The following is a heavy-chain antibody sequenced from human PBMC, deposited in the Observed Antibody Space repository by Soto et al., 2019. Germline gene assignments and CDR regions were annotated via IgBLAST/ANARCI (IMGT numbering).Heavy chain of an antibody. CDR3: TRVAPYSSGWYSWFDP. D-gene: IGHD6-19*01. J-gene: IGHJ5*02. V-gene: IGHV3-73*01. CDR1: GFTFSGSA. Sequence: EVQLVESGGGLVQPGGSLKLSCAASGFTFSGSAMHWVRQASGKGLEWVGRIRSKANSYATAYAASLKGRFTISRDDSKITAYLQMNSLKTEDTAVYYCTRVAPYSSGWYSWFDPWGQGTLVTVSS. CDR2: IRSKANSYAT.